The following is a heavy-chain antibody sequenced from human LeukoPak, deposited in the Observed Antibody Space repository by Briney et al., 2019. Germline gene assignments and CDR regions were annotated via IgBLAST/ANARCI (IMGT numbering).Heavy chain of an antibody. CDR3: ARDAGNSGYGCDL. D-gene: IGHD5-12*01. CDR2: IRSSSET. J-gene: IGHJ5*02. CDR1: GFIFSQYS. Sequence: GFLRLSCAASGFIFSQYSMNWVRQAPGKGLEWVSHIRSSSETFYADSVKGRFTISRDNARNSLYLQMNNLRGEDTAIYYCARDAGNSGYGCDLWGQGTLVTVSS. V-gene: IGHV3-48*01.